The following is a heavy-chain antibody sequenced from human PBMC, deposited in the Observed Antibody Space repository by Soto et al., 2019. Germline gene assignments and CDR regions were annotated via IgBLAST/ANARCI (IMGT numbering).Heavy chain of an antibody. CDR2: IYYTGST. CDR3: ARGGSYGDFFDY. CDR1: GGSMSSNY. V-gene: IGHV4-59*01. J-gene: IGHJ4*02. Sequence: SETLSLTCTVSGGSMSSNYWTWIRQSPGKGLEWIGYIYYTGSTKYNPSLKSRVTISLDTSKNQFSLRLTSVTSADTAVYYCARGGSYGDFFDYWGQGAQVTV. D-gene: IGHD4-17*01.